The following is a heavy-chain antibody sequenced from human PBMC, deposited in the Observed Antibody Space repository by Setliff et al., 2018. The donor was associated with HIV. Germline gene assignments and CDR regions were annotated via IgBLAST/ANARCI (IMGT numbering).Heavy chain of an antibody. Sequence: ASVKVSCKASGYSFTSYYVHWVRQAPGQGLEWMGIINPSGGTTSYAQKFQGRFTISRDDSKSTAYLQLSSLKVDDTAMYFCAASADGDCATTSCTNWFDPWGQGTLVTVSS. J-gene: IGHJ5*02. CDR3: AASADGDCATTSCTNWFDP. CDR1: GYSFTSYY. D-gene: IGHD2-21*01. CDR2: INPSGGTT. V-gene: IGHV1-46*03.